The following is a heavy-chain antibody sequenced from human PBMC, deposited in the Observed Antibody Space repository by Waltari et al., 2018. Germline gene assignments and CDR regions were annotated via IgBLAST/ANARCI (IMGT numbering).Heavy chain of an antibody. CDR2: IWYDGSNK. J-gene: IGHJ4*02. Sequence: QVQLVESGGGVVQPVRSVRLSCAASGFTLRSYAVHWVRPARGKGLEWVAVIWYDGSNKYYADSVKGRFTISRNNSKNPLYLQMNSLRAEDTAMYYCAKETEYAGIQLWPLDYWGQGTLVTVSS. V-gene: IGHV3-30*18. CDR1: GFTLRSYA. D-gene: IGHD5-18*01. CDR3: AKETEYAGIQLWPLDY.